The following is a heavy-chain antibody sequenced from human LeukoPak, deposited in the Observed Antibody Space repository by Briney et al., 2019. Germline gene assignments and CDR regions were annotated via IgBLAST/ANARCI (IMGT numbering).Heavy chain of an antibody. CDR2: IWYDASNK. CDR1: GISFRSYG. V-gene: IGHV3-30*02. Sequence: QTGGSLRLSCAASGISFRSYGMHWVRQAPGKGLEWVTFIWYDASNKYYAESVKGRFTISRDNSRNTVFLQMNSLRAEDTAIYYCATDISTHYFGSWGQGTLVTVSS. CDR3: ATDISTHYFGS. D-gene: IGHD3-9*01. J-gene: IGHJ4*02.